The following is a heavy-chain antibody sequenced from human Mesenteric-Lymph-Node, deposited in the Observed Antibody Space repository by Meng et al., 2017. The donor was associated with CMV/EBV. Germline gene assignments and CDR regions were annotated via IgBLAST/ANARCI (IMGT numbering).Heavy chain of an antibody. CDR1: GDSISSFYY. CDR2: VHYTGST. V-gene: IGHV4-39*01. Sequence: QVPPRESGPGQVKPSETLSLTCTVSGDSISSFYYWGWIRQPPGRGLEWIGSVHYTGSTYYSPSLKSRVTVSVDTSKNQFSLRLTSVTAADTAVYYCARPFPSWQSPRLDPFGAWGQGTLVTASS. J-gene: IGHJ5*02. CDR3: ARPFPSWQSPRLDPFGA. D-gene: IGHD6-19*01.